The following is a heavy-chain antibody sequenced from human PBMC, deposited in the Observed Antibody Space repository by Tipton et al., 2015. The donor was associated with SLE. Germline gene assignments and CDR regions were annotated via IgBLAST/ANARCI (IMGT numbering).Heavy chain of an antibody. CDR3: ARLIAVAAPEY. D-gene: IGHD6-19*01. V-gene: IGHV4-38-2*01. CDR1: GFTFSSYA. CDR2: IYHSGST. Sequence: LRLSCAASGFTFSSYAMSWVRQAPGKGLEWIGSIYHSGSTYYNPSLKSRVTISVDTSKNQFSLKLSSVTAADTAVYYCARLIAVAAPEYWGQGTLVTVSS. J-gene: IGHJ4*02.